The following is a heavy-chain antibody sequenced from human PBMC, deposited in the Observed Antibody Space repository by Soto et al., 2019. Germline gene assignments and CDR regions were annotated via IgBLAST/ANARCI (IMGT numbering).Heavy chain of an antibody. CDR3: AKEYLAAGYSSCWYDH. CDR1: GFIFGDYG. CDR2: ISWNSGSI. D-gene: IGHD6-19*01. V-gene: IGHV3-9*01. Sequence: GGSLRLSCTASGFIFGDYGMNWVRQAPGKGLEWVSGISWNSGSIGYADSVQGRFTISRDNAKNSLYLQMNSLRTEDTAFYYCAKEYLAAGYSSCWYDHWGQGALVTVSS. J-gene: IGHJ5*02.